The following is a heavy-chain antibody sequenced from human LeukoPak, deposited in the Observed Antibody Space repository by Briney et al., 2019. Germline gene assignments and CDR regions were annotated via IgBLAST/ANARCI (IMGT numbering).Heavy chain of an antibody. CDR2: IKQDGSEK. Sequence: GGSLRLSCAASGFTFSSYWMSWVRQAPGRGLEWVANIKQDGSEKYYVDSVKGRFTNSRDNAKNSLYLQMNSLRAEDTAVYYCARDMPTYYYDSSGPEGYWGQGTLVTVSS. J-gene: IGHJ4*02. V-gene: IGHV3-7*01. CDR1: GFTFSSYW. D-gene: IGHD3-22*01. CDR3: ARDMPTYYYDSSGPEGY.